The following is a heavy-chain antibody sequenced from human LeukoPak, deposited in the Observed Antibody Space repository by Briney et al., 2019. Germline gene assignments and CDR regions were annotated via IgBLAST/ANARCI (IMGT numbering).Heavy chain of an antibody. CDR1: GGSISSSSYY. Sequence: PSETLSLTCTVSGGSISSSSYYWGWIRQPPVKGLEWIGSIYYSGSTYYNPSLKSRVTISVDTSKNQFSLKLSSVTAADTAVYYCARVLGYCSGGSCYGYFDYWGQGTLVTVSS. V-gene: IGHV4-39*07. CDR2: IYYSGST. CDR3: ARVLGYCSGGSCYGYFDY. J-gene: IGHJ4*02. D-gene: IGHD2-15*01.